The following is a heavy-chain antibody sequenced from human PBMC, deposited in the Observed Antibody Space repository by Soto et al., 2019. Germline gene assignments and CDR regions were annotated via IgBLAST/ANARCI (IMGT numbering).Heavy chain of an antibody. D-gene: IGHD2-21*01. Sequence: GESLKISCKGSGYTFSTHWIGWVRQVPGKGLEWMGSIYPGDSDTRYSPPFEGQVTISVDKTTTTAYLQWKWLKASDTGIYYCARGGEGKITSASPYWGQGTVVTVSS. CDR2: IYPGDSDT. CDR3: ARGGEGKITSASPY. J-gene: IGHJ4*02. CDR1: GYTFSTHW. V-gene: IGHV5-51*01.